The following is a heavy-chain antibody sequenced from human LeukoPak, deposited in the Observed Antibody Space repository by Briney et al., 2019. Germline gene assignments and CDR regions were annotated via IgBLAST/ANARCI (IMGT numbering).Heavy chain of an antibody. Sequence: GGSLGLSCAASGFTFSSYSMNWVRQAPGKGLEWVSSISSSSSYIYYADSVKGRFTISRDNAKNSLYLQMNSLRAEDTAVYYCARESLAAAGTKDFDYWGQGTLVTVSS. V-gene: IGHV3-21*01. J-gene: IGHJ4*02. D-gene: IGHD6-13*01. CDR2: ISSSSSYI. CDR1: GFTFSSYS. CDR3: ARESLAAAGTKDFDY.